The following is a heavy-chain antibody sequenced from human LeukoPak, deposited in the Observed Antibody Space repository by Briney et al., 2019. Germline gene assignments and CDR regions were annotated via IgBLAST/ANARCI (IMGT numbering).Heavy chain of an antibody. CDR1: GFTFDDYA. CDR3: AKDLEQLWPQGLDY. Sequence: PGGSLRLSCAASGFTFDDYAMHWVRQAPGKGVEWVSLISGDGGSTFYADSVKGRFTISGDNSKNSLYLQMNSLRTEDTALYYCAKDLEQLWPQGLDYWGQGTLVTVSS. J-gene: IGHJ4*02. D-gene: IGHD5-18*01. CDR2: ISGDGGST. V-gene: IGHV3-43*02.